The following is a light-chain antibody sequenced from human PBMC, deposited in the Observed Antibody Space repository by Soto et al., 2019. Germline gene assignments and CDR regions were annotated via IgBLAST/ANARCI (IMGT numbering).Light chain of an antibody. CDR2: GAS. CDR3: QPYGLSPA. V-gene: IGKV3-20*01. CDR1: QSVSSSY. Sequence: EIVLTQSPGTLSLSPGERATLSCRASQSVSSSYLAWYQQKPGQAPRLLIYGASSRATGIPDRFSGSGYGTDFSLSISRLEHEDLAVYYWQPYGLSPAFGGGTKVEI. J-gene: IGKJ4*01.